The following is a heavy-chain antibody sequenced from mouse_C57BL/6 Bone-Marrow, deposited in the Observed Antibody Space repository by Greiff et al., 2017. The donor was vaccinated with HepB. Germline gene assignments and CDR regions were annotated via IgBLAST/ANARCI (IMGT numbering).Heavy chain of an antibody. CDR3: ARWDYYGSSYGWFAY. V-gene: IGHV1-64*01. D-gene: IGHD1-1*01. CDR1: GYTFTSYW. CDR2: IHPNSGST. J-gene: IGHJ3*01. Sequence: QVQLQQPGAALVKPGASVKLSCKASGYTFTSYWMHWVKQRPGQGLEWIGMIHPNSGSTNYNEKFKSKATLTVDKSSSTAYMQLSSLTSEDSAVYYCARWDYYGSSYGWFAYWGQGTLVTVSA.